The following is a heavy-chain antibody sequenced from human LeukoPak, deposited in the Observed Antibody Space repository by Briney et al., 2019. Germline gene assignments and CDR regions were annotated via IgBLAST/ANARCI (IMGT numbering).Heavy chain of an antibody. CDR2: IYYSGST. V-gene: IGHV4-59*08. D-gene: IGHD3-10*01. CDR3: AGRLLWFGEDGFDY. CDR1: GGSISSYY. Sequence: SETLSLTCTVSGGSISSYYWSWIRQPPGKGLEWIGYIYYSGSTNYNPSLKSRVTISVDTSKNQFSLKLSSVTAADTAVYYCAGRLLWFGEDGFDYWGQGTLVTVSS. J-gene: IGHJ4*02.